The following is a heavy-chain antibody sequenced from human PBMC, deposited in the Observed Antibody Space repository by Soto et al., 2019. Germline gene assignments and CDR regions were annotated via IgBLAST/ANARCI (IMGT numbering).Heavy chain of an antibody. Sequence: EVQLVESGGGLVQPGGSLRLSCAVSGFPFSNFEMSWVRQAPGKGLEWISYISSTANTVYYADSVKGRFTISRDNAKYSQFLQMNSLRPEDTAVYYCAPGGATGGDRWGQGTLVTVSS. J-gene: IGHJ5*02. V-gene: IGHV3-48*03. CDR3: APGGATGGDR. CDR1: GFPFSNFE. CDR2: ISSTANTV. D-gene: IGHD2-8*02.